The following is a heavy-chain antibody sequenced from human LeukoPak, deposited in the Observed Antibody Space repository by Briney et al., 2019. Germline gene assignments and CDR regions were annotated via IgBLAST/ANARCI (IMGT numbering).Heavy chain of an antibody. CDR3: AKDTGSYYGMDV. V-gene: IGHV3-9*01. D-gene: IGHD3-10*01. CDR1: GFTFDDYA. CDR2: ISWNSGSI. Sequence: PGRSLRLSCAASGFTFDDYAMHWVRQAPGKGLEWVSGISWNSGSIGYADSVKGRFTISRDNAKNSLYLQMNSLRAEDTALYYCAKDTGSYYGMDVWGQGTTVTVSS. J-gene: IGHJ6*02.